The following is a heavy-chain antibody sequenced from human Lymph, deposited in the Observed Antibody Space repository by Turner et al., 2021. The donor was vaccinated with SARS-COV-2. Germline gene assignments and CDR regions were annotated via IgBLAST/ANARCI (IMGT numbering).Heavy chain of an antibody. CDR1: GFTFSSYS. CDR3: ARDRGGYGAYYYGMDV. V-gene: IGHV3-48*02. D-gene: IGHD2-15*01. CDR2: ISISSSTI. Sequence: EVQLVESGGGLVHPGGSLRLSCAASGFTFSSYSMNWVRQAPGKGLEWVSYISISSSTIYYADSVKGRFTISRDNAKNSLYLQMNSLRDEDTAVYYCARDRGGYGAYYYGMDVWGQGTTVTVSS. J-gene: IGHJ6*02.